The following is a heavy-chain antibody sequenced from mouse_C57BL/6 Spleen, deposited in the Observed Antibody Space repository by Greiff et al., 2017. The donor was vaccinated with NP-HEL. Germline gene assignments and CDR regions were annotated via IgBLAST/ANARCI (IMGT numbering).Heavy chain of an antibody. Sequence: VKLQESGPGLVQPSQSLSITCTVSGFSLTSYGVHWVRQSPGKGLEWLGVIWSGGSTDYNAAFISRLSISKDNSKSQVFFKMNSLQADDTAIYYCARGLGRGYFDVWGTGTTVTVSS. J-gene: IGHJ1*03. D-gene: IGHD4-1*01. CDR1: GFSLTSYG. V-gene: IGHV2-2*01. CDR2: IWSGGST. CDR3: ARGLGRGYFDV.